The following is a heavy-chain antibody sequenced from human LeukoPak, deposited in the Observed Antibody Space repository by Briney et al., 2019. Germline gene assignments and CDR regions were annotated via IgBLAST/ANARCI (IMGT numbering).Heavy chain of an antibody. Sequence: ASVKVSCKASGYTFTSYDINWVRQATGQGLEWMGWMNPNSGNTGYAQKFQGRVTMTRNTSISTAYMELSSLRSEDTAVYYCARDRIGTGTTPGNYWGQGTLVTVSS. CDR3: ARDRIGTGTTPGNY. V-gene: IGHV1-8*01. CDR2: MNPNSGNT. D-gene: IGHD1-1*01. J-gene: IGHJ4*02. CDR1: GYTFTSYD.